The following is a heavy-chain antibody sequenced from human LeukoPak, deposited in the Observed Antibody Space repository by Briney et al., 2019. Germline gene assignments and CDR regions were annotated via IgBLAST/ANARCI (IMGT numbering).Heavy chain of an antibody. V-gene: IGHV3-48*01. D-gene: IGHD4-23*01. J-gene: IGHJ6*03. CDR2: ISSSSSTI. Sequence: PGGSLRLSCAASGFTFSSYSMNWVRQAPGKGLEWVSYISSSSSTIYYADSVKGRLTISRDNAKNSLYLQMNSLRAEDTAVYYCARNSLYYYYYYMDVWGKGTTVTVSS. CDR1: GFTFSSYS. CDR3: ARNSLYYYYYYMDV.